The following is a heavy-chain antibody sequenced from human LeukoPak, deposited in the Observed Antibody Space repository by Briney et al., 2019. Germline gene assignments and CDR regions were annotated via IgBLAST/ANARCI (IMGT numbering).Heavy chain of an antibody. J-gene: IGHJ6*03. CDR2: INHSGST. D-gene: IGHD3-9*01. CDR1: GGSFSGYY. V-gene: IGHV4-34*01. Sequence: SETLSLTCAVYGGSFSGYYWSWIRKPPGQGLEWIGEINHSGSTNYNPSLKSRVTISVDTSKNHFSLKLSSVTAADTAVYYCAITHYDILTGYHKYMDVWGKGTTVTISS. CDR3: AITHYDILTGYHKYMDV.